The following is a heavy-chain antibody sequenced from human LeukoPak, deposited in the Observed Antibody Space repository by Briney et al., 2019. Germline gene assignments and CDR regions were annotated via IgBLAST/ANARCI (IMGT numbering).Heavy chain of an antibody. CDR1: GFTFSSYS. Sequence: GGSLRLSCVASGFTFSSYSMNWVRQAPGRGLQWVSYISKINTIHYADSVKGRFTISRDNAKNSLYLQMNSLRVEDTAVYYCVRDPNALDYWGQGTLVAVSS. J-gene: IGHJ4*02. D-gene: IGHD2-2*01. CDR2: ISKINTI. CDR3: VRDPNALDY. V-gene: IGHV3-69-1*02.